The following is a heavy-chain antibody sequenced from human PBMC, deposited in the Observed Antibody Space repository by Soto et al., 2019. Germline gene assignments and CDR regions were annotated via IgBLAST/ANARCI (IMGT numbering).Heavy chain of an antibody. V-gene: IGHV4-61*01. D-gene: IGHD1-1*01. J-gene: IGHJ4*02. CDR1: GGSVSSGSYY. Sequence: SETLSLTCPVSGGSVSSGSYYWSWIRQPPGKGLEWIGYIYYSGSTNYNPSLKSRVTISVDTSKNQFSLKLSSVTAADTAVYYCASFLRTYKTFDYWGQGTLVTVSS. CDR2: IYYSGST. CDR3: ASFLRTYKTFDY.